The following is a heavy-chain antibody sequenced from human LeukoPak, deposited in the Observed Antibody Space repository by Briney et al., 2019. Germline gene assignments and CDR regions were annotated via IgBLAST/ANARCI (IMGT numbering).Heavy chain of an antibody. J-gene: IGHJ5*02. CDR1: GYTFTGYY. V-gene: IGHV1-2*02. Sequence: GASVKVSCKASGYTFTGYYMHWVRQAPGQGLEWMGWINPNSGGTNYAQKFQGRVTMTRDTSISTAYMELSRLGSDDTAVYYCARERGRIAVAGPAKGGFDPWGQGTLVTVSS. CDR3: ARERGRIAVAGPAKGGFDP. D-gene: IGHD6-19*01. CDR2: INPNSGGT.